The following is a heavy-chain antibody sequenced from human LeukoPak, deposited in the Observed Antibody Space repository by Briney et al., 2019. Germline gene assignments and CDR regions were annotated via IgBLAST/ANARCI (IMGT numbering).Heavy chain of an antibody. D-gene: IGHD1-26*01. V-gene: IGHV3-30*01. CDR3: ARDQIGGDPDDLDY. Sequence: GRSLRLSCAASGFISTTYDTHWVRQAPGKGLEWVASISQGGAVTVYADSVPGRFTISRDNSKSTLYLQMKNLTPDDTAVYYCARDQIGGDPDDLDYWGQGTLVTVSS. CDR1: GFISTTYD. J-gene: IGHJ4*02. CDR2: ISQGGAVT.